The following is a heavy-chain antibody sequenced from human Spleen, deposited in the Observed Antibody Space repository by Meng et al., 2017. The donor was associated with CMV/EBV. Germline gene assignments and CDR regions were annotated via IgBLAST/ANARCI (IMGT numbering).Heavy chain of an antibody. V-gene: IGHV3-30-3*02. CDR1: D. D-gene: IGHD3-3*01. CDR2: ISYDGSNK. Sequence: DRHRSDQAKGKGLEWVEVISYDGSNKYYADSMKGRYNVSRDNSKNTLFLKMNSLRPEDTAVYYCAKLVVGVFEVDRTGYNYYGMDVWGQGTTVTVSS. CDR3: AKLVVGVFEVDRTGYNYYGMDV. J-gene: IGHJ6*02.